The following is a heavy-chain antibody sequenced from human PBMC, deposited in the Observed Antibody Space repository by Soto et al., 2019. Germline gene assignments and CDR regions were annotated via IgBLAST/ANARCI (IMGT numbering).Heavy chain of an antibody. CDR1: GASITGFY. CDR2: IYATGTT. D-gene: IGHD1-1*01. CDR3: VSDGKKTLREGFDT. V-gene: IGHV4-4*07. J-gene: IGHJ5*02. Sequence: PSATLSLTCTVSGASITGFYWSWIRKSAGKGLEWIGRIYATGTTDYNPSLKSRVMMSVDTSKKQFSLKLRSVTAADTAVYYCVSDGKKTLREGFDTWGQGMLVTGS.